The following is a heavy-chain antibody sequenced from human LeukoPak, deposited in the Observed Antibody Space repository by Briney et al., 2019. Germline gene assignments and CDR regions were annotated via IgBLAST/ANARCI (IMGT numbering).Heavy chain of an antibody. CDR2: ISTTGVTT. J-gene: IGHJ4*01. CDR3: ARGGDYGHFFLGY. V-gene: IGHV3-48*03. CDR1: GFSFSGYE. Sequence: GGSLRLSCAVSGFSFSGYEMNWVRHAPGKGLEWVSYISTTGVTTYYADSVKGRFTISRDNAKNSLYLQMNSLRAEDTAVYYCARGGDYGHFFLGYWGHGTLVTVSP. D-gene: IGHD4-17*01.